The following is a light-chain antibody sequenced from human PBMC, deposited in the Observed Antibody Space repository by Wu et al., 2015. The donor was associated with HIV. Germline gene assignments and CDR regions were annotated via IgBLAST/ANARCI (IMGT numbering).Light chain of an antibody. Sequence: DILMTQSPSTLSASVGDRVTITYRASQSINSWLAWYQLKPGKAPKLLISQASSLGSGVPLRFSGRGSGTEFTLTISSLQPDDFATYYCQQYNTYSTFGQGTKVEIK. J-gene: IGKJ1*01. CDR2: QAS. V-gene: IGKV1-5*03. CDR1: QSINSW. CDR3: QQYNTYST.